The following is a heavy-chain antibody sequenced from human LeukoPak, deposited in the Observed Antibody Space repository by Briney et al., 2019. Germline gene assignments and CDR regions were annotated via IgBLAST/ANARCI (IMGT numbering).Heavy chain of an antibody. D-gene: IGHD5-12*01. CDR2: IQSDGSST. CDR3: ARDRGYTQDY. V-gene: IGHV3-74*01. Sequence: PGGSLRLSCAASGFPFSTYWLLWLRQAPGKGLVWVSHIQSDGSSTTYADSVKGRFTISRDNAKNTLYLQMNSLRAEDTAVYYCARDRGYTQDYWGQGTLVTVSS. J-gene: IGHJ4*02. CDR1: GFPFSTYW.